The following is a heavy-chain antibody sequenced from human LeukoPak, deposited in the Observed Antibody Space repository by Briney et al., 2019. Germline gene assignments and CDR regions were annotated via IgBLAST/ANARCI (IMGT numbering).Heavy chain of an antibody. J-gene: IGHJ4*02. CDR3: AKGATGLRIVGDD. Sequence: GGSLRLSCAASGFTFSNYAMTWVRQAPGKGPEWVSTLTGSGNDAYYADSVKGRFTISRDNSKNMLYLQMDSLRAEDTAVYYCAKGATGLRIVGDDWGQGTLVTVSS. CDR2: LTGSGNDA. CDR1: GFTFSNYA. V-gene: IGHV3-23*01. D-gene: IGHD2-15*01.